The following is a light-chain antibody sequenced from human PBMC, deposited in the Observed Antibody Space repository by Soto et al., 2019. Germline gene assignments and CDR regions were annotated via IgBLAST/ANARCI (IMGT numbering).Light chain of an antibody. CDR3: QQRRSWPIT. CDR2: ETS. V-gene: IGKV3-11*01. CDR1: QSIINY. J-gene: IGKJ5*01. Sequence: EIVLTQSPITLSLSPGERATLSCRASQSIINYLAWYQQKPGQAPRLLIYETSNRATGVPARFSGSGSGTDFTLTISSLEPEDFGVYYCQQRRSWPITFGQGTRLEIK.